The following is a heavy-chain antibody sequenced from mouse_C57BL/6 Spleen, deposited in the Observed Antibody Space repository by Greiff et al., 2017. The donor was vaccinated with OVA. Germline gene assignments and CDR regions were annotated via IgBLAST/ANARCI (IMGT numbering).Heavy chain of an antibody. V-gene: IGHV1-82*01. CDR3: ARPAQATYFDY. Sequence: VQLQQSGPELVKPGASVKISCKASGYAFSSSWMNWVKQRPGKGLEWIGRIYPGDGDTNYNGKFKGKATLTADKSSSTAYMQLSSLTSEDSAVYFCARPAQATYFDYWGQGTTLTVSS. CDR2: IYPGDGDT. D-gene: IGHD3-2*02. CDR1: GYAFSSSW. J-gene: IGHJ2*01.